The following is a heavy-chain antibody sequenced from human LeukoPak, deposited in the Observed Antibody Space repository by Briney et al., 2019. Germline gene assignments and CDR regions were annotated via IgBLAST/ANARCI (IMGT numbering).Heavy chain of an antibody. D-gene: IGHD6-13*01. CDR1: GDSVSSNSAA. CDR2: TYYRSNWYN. V-gene: IGHV6-1*01. J-gene: IGHJ3*02. CDR3: ARDSHGSSSWYDHDAFDI. Sequence: SQTLSLTCAISGDSVSSNSAAWNWIRQSPSRGLEWLGRTYYRSNWYNDYAISVKGRITINPDTSKNQFSLQLNSVTPEDTAVYYCARDSHGSSSWYDHDAFDIWGQGTMVTVSS.